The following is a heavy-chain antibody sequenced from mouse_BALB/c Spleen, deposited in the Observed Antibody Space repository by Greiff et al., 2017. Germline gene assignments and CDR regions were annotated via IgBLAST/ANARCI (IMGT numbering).Heavy chain of an antibody. V-gene: IGHV5-6-5*01. D-gene: IGHD1-1*01. Sequence: EVMLVESGGGLVKPGGSLKLSCAASGFTFSSYAMSWVRQTPEKRLEWVASISSGGSTYYPDRVKGRFTISRDNARNILYLQMSSLRSEDTAMYYCARGGNDYGSRTYFDYWGQGTTLTVSS. CDR1: GFTFSSYA. CDR3: ARGGNDYGSRTYFDY. J-gene: IGHJ2*01. CDR2: ISSGGST.